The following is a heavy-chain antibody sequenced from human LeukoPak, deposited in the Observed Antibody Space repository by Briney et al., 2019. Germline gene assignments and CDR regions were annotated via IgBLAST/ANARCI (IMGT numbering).Heavy chain of an antibody. D-gene: IGHD6-19*01. J-gene: IGHJ4*02. CDR1: GFTFSSYG. CDR2: IWYGGSNK. Sequence: GGSLRLSCAASGFTFSSYGMHWVRQAPGKGLEWVAVIWYGGSNKYYADSVEGRFTISRDNSKNTLYLQMNSLRAEDTAVYYCAKDGAVAGNYFDYWGQGTLVTVSS. V-gene: IGHV3-30*02. CDR3: AKDGAVAGNYFDY.